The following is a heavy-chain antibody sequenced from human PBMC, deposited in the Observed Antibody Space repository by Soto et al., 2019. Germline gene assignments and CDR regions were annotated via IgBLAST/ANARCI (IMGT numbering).Heavy chain of an antibody. CDR3: ARGFSSYSEF. CDR2: MNPNTGNT. D-gene: IGHD3-10*01. J-gene: IGHJ4*02. Sequence: QLQLVQSGAEVKKPGASVRVSCKASGYSFTDYDVNWVRQAAGQGLEWMGWMNPNTGNTAYAERFQGRLTLTRDTSISTAYMDLSSLTSDDTAVYFCARGFSSYSEFWAQGTLVTVSS. V-gene: IGHV1-8*01. CDR1: GYSFTDYD.